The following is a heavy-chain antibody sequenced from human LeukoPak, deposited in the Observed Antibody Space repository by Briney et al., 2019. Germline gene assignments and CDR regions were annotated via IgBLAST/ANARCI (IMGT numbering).Heavy chain of an antibody. Sequence: KPSETLSLTCTVSGGSISSYYWSWIRQPPGKGLEWIGYIYYSGSTNYNPSLKSRVTISVDTSKNQFSLKLSSVTAADTAVYYCARSDAIVVADAFDIWGQGTMVTVSS. CDR1: GGSISSYY. CDR3: ARSDAIVVADAFDI. CDR2: IYYSGST. V-gene: IGHV4-59*01. J-gene: IGHJ3*02. D-gene: IGHD2-21*01.